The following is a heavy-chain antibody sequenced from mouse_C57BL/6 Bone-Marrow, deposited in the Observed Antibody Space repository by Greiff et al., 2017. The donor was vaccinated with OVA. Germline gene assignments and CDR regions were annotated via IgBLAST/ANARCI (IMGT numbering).Heavy chain of an antibody. Sequence: QVQLQQSGPGLVQPSQSLSITCTVSGFSLTSYGVHWVRQSPGKGLEWLGVIWSGGSTDYNAAFISRLSISKDNYKSQIFFNMNSLQANDTATYYCARSYDGFSWFAYWGQGTLVTVSA. D-gene: IGHD2-3*01. J-gene: IGHJ3*01. CDR1: GFSLTSYG. CDR2: IWSGGST. CDR3: ARSYDGFSWFAY. V-gene: IGHV2-2*02.